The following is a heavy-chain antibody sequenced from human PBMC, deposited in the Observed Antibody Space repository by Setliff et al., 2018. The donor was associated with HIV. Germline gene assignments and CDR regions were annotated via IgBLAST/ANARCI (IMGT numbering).Heavy chain of an antibody. J-gene: IGHJ6*02. CDR3: ARGMSTTTSTTIYNYGMDV. CDR1: GGTFTNFA. Sequence: SVKVSCKASGGTFTNFAFSWVRQAPGQGLEWMGGIIPIFGTANYAQKFQDRITITADDSTSTAYMGLSSLRSEDTAVYYCARGMSTTTSTTIYNYGMDVWGLGTTVTVSS. D-gene: IGHD1-26*01. CDR2: IIPIFGTA. V-gene: IGHV1-69*13.